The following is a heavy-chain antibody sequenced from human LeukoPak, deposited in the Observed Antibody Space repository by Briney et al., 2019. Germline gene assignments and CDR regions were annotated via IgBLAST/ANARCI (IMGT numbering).Heavy chain of an antibody. D-gene: IGHD2/OR15-2a*01. CDR3: AKVPRGTTYYFDY. J-gene: IGHJ4*02. CDR2: TSGRGVST. CDR1: GFSFSSYD. Sequence: PGGSLRLSCAASGFSFSSYDMSWVRQAPGKGLEWVSRTSGRGVSTAYADSVKGRFTISRDNSKNTLFLQMNSLRAEDAAVYYCAKVPRGTTYYFDYWGQGTLVTVSS. V-gene: IGHV3-23*01.